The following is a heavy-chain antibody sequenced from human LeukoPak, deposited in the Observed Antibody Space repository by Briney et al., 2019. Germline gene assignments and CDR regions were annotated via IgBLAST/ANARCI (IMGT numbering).Heavy chain of an antibody. Sequence: ASVKVSCKVSGYTLTELSMHWVRQAPGKGLEWMGGFDPEDGETIYAQKFQGRVTMTEDTSTDTAYMGLSSLRSEDTAVYYCATITGTDDAFDIWGQGAMVTVSS. J-gene: IGHJ3*02. CDR2: FDPEDGET. V-gene: IGHV1-24*01. CDR3: ATITGTDDAFDI. CDR1: GYTLTELS. D-gene: IGHD1-20*01.